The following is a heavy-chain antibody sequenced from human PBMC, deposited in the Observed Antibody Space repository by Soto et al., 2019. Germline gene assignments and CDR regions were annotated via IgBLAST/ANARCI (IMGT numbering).Heavy chain of an antibody. CDR1: GGSISSYY. J-gene: IGHJ6*03. D-gene: IGHD3-3*01. CDR2: IYYSGST. Sequence: SETLSLTCTVSGGSISSYYWSWIRQPPGKGLEWIGYIYYSGSTNYNPSLKSRVTISVDTSKNQFSLKLSSVTAADTAVYYCARHGDYDFWSGYYQYYYYYMDVWGKGTTVTVSS. V-gene: IGHV4-59*08. CDR3: ARHGDYDFWSGYYQYYYYYMDV.